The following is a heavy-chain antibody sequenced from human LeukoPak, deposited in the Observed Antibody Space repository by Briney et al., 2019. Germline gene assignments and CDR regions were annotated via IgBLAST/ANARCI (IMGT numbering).Heavy chain of an antibody. D-gene: IGHD6-6*01. CDR1: GASITTTNFW. Sequence: SETLSHTCSVSGASITTTNFWWTWIRQSPGMGLEWIGYIHDRGSDKYNPALESRATLSVDTSKNQFSLKLNSVTAADTAVYYCARYGLVEFRNAFQYWGQGILVSVSS. J-gene: IGHJ1*01. V-gene: IGHV4-61*01. CDR3: ARYGLVEFRNAFQY. CDR2: IHDRGSD.